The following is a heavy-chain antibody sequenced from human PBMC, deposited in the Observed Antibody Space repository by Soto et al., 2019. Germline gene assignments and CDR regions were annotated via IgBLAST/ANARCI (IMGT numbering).Heavy chain of an antibody. CDR2: MNSDGSSI. D-gene: IGHD6-13*01. V-gene: IGHV3-74*01. J-gene: IGHJ4*02. Sequence: GRSLRLSCAASGFTFSSYWMHWVRQAPGKGLVWVSRMNSDGSSITYADSVKGRFTISRDSAKNTMYLQVHSLRAEDTAVYYCAREIATTGIYYFDYWGQGTLVTVSS. CDR1: GFTFSSYW. CDR3: AREIATTGIYYFDY.